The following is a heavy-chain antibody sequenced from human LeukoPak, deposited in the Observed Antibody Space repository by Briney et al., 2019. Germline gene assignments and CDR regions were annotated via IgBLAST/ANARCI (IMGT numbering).Heavy chain of an antibody. CDR1: GFTFSSYE. CDR3: AELGITMIGGV. J-gene: IGHJ6*04. D-gene: IGHD3-10*02. Sequence: GGSLRLSCAASGFTFSSYEMNWVRQATGKGLEWVSYISSSGSTIYYADSVKGRFTISRDNAKNSLYLQMNSLRAEDTAVYYCAELGITMIGGVWGKGTTVTISS. CDR2: ISSSGSTI. V-gene: IGHV3-48*03.